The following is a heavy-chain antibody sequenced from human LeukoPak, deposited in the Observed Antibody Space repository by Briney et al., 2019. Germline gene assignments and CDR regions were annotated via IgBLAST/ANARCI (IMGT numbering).Heavy chain of an antibody. J-gene: IGHJ4*02. CDR2: IYYSGST. D-gene: IGHD7-27*01. CDR3: ARRELGKHYFDY. V-gene: IGHV4-59*08. Sequence: SETLSLTCPVSGGSISSYYWIWIRQPPGKGLEWIGYIYYSGSTNYNPSLKSRVTISVDTSKNQFSLKLNSVTAADTAVYYCARRELGKHYFDYWGQGTLVTVSS. CDR1: GGSISSYY.